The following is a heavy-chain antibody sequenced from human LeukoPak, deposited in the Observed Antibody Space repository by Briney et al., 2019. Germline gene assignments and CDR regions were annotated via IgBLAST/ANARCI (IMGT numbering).Heavy chain of an antibody. CDR1: GYTFTGYY. CDR2: INPNSGGT. Sequence: ASVKVSCKASGYTFTGYYMHWVRQAPGQGLEWMGWINPNSGGTNYAQKFQGRVTMTRDTSISTAYMELSRLRSDDTAVYYCARDPGGYSSSWYGSEQDYWGQGTLVTVSS. D-gene: IGHD6-13*01. J-gene: IGHJ4*02. CDR3: ARDPGGYSSSWYGSEQDY. V-gene: IGHV1-2*02.